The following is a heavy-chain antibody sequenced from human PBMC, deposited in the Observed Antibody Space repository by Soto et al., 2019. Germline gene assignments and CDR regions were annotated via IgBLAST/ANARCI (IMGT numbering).Heavy chain of an antibody. CDR1: GYTFTGYY. D-gene: IGHD3-3*01. CDR2: INPNSGGT. CDR3: ARGMGGHVLRFLGDAFDI. Sequence: EASVKVSCKASGYTFTGYYMHWVRQAPGQGLEWMGWINPNSGGTNYAQKFQGWVTMTRDTSISTAYMELSRLRSDDTAVYYCARGMGGHVLRFLGDAFDIWGQGTMVTVSS. V-gene: IGHV1-2*04. J-gene: IGHJ3*02.